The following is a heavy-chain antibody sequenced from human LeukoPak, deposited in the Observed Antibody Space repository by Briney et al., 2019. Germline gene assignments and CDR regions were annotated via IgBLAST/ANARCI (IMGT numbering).Heavy chain of an antibody. CDR3: ARDLSSYHFFDS. D-gene: IGHD5/OR15-5a*01. CDR1: GGSISSYY. J-gene: IGHJ4*02. Sequence: PSETLSLTCTVSGGSISSYYWSWIRQPPGQGLEWIGNIYHSGSTNYNASLKSRVTISEDTSKNQFSLKLRSVTAADTAVYYCARDLSSYHFFDSWGQGTLVTVSS. V-gene: IGHV4-59*01. CDR2: IYHSGST.